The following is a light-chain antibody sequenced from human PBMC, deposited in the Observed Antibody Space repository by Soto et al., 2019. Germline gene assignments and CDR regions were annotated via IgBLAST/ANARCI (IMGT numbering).Light chain of an antibody. J-gene: IGLJ1*01. CDR1: SSNIGSNT. CDR3: AAWDDSLNGLYV. CDR2: TDN. Sequence: QSALTQPPSASGTPGQRVTISCSGSSSNIGSNTVNWYQQVPGTAPKLLIYTDNQRPSGAPDRSSGSKSGTSASLAISGLQSEDEADYYCAAWDDSLNGLYVFGTGTKVTVL. V-gene: IGLV1-44*01.